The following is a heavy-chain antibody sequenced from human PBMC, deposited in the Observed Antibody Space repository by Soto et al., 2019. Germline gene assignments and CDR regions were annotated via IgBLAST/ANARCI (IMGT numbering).Heavy chain of an antibody. V-gene: IGHV3-11*05. J-gene: IGHJ4*02. CDR2: ISSSSSYT. CDR1: GFTFSDYY. CDR3: ARDRTGYSNDFDY. Sequence: QVQLVESGGGLVKPGGSLRLSCAASGFTFSDYYMTWIRQAPGKGLEWVSYISSSSSYTNYADSVKGRFTISRDNAKNSRYLQMNSLRAEDTAVYYCARDRTGYSNDFDYWGQGTLVTVSS. D-gene: IGHD1-26*01.